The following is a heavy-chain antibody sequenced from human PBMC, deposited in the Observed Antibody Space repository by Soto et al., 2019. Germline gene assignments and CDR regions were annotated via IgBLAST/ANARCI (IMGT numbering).Heavy chain of an antibody. Sequence: ASVKVSCKASGYTFTSYGISWVRQAPGQGLEWMGWISAYSGNTNYAQKLQGRVTMTTDTSTSTAYMELRSLRPDDTAVYYCARDRVRFLEWLSQDLNWFDPWGQGTLVTVSS. CDR1: GYTFTSYG. CDR3: ARDRVRFLEWLSQDLNWFDP. J-gene: IGHJ5*02. V-gene: IGHV1-18*01. D-gene: IGHD3-3*01. CDR2: ISAYSGNT.